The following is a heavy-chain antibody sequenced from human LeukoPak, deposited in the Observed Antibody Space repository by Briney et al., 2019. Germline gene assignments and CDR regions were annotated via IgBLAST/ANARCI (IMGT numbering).Heavy chain of an antibody. D-gene: IGHD6-19*01. CDR1: GYTFTGYY. V-gene: IGHV1-2*02. J-gene: IGHJ4*02. CDR2: INPNSGGT. CDR3: ARGGYSSGWYRYFDY. Sequence: ASVKVSCKASGYTFTGYYMHGVRHTPGQGLEWMGWINPNSGGTNYAQKFQGRVTMTRDTSISTAYMGLSRLRSDDTAVYYCARGGYSSGWYRYFDYWGQGNLVTVSS.